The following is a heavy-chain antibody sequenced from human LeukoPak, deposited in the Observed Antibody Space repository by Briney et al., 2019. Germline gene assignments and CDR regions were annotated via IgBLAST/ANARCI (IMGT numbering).Heavy chain of an antibody. CDR1: GFTFRSYA. CDR3: ARDKPPPYYYDSSGIFDY. J-gene: IGHJ4*02. V-gene: IGHV3-23*01. Sequence: GGSLRLSCAAPGFTFRSYAMNWVRQAPGKGLEWVSAISGSGSATYYADSVKGRFTISRDNSKNTLYLQMNSLRAEDTAVYYCARDKPPPYYYDSSGIFDYWGQGTLVTVSS. D-gene: IGHD3-22*01. CDR2: ISGSGSAT.